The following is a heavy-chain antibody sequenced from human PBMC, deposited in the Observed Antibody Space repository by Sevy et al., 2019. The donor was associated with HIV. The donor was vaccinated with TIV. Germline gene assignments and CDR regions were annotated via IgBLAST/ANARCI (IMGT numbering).Heavy chain of an antibody. CDR1: GFTFSSYA. J-gene: IGHJ3*02. V-gene: IGHV3-23*01. CDR3: AKDRYHTSGYYPEGAFDI. CDR2: ISGSSGST. Sequence: GESLKISCAASGFTFSSYALNWVRQAPGKGLEWVSTISGSSGSTYYAASVKGRFTISRDNSKNTLYLQMDSLRAEDTAVYYCAKDRYHTSGYYPEGAFDIWGQGTMVTVSS. D-gene: IGHD3-22*01.